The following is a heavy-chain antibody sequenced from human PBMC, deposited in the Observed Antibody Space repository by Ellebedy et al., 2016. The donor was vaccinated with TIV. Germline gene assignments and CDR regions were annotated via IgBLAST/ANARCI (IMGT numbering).Heavy chain of an antibody. J-gene: IGHJ4*02. CDR2: IYSGGST. CDR1: GFSVGNLY. D-gene: IGHD6-19*01. Sequence: GESLKISCAASGFSVGNLYTTWVRQPPGKGLEWLAIIYSGGSTYYAHSVKGRFTISRDITKNTVYLQMYSLRDDDTAVYYCARGLGGSSGWTEYYFDHWGQGNLVTVSS. CDR3: ARGLGGSSGWTEYYFDH. V-gene: IGHV3-53*01.